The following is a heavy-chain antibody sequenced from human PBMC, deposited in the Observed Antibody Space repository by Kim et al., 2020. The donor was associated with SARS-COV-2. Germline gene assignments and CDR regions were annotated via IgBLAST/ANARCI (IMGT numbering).Heavy chain of an antibody. V-gene: IGHV4-31*03. J-gene: IGHJ5*02. D-gene: IGHD2-2*01. CDR1: GGSISSGGYY. Sequence: SETLSLTCTVSGGSISSGGYYWSWIRQHPGKGLEWIGYIYYSGSTYYNPSLKSRVTISADTSKNQFSLKLSSVTAADTAVYYCARVIPGDIVVVPAAHWFDPWGQGTLVTVSS. CDR2: IYYSGST. CDR3: ARVIPGDIVVVPAAHWFDP.